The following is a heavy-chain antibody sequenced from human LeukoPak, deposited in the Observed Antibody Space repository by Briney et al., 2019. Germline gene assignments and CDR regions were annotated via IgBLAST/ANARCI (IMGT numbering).Heavy chain of an antibody. CDR2: IYYSGST. Sequence: SETLSLTCTVSGGSISSSNYYWGWIRQPPGKGLEWIGSIYYSGSTYYNPSLKSRLTISVDTSKNQFSLKLSSVTAADTAIYYCAREIGPSTDYWGQGILVTVSS. V-gene: IGHV4-39*07. CDR1: GGSISSSNYY. J-gene: IGHJ4*02. CDR3: AREIGPSTDY. D-gene: IGHD2-21*01.